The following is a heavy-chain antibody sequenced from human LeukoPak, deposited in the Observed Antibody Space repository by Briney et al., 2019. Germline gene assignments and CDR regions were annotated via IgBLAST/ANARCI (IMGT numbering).Heavy chain of an antibody. CDR3: ARDGSIAAAGTYWYFDL. CDR2: IYYSGST. D-gene: IGHD6-13*01. Sequence: PSETLSLTCTVSGGSISSGGYYWSWIRQHPGKGLEWIGYIYYSGSTYYNPSLKSRVTISVDTSKNQFSLKLSSVTAADTAVYYCARDGSIAAAGTYWYFDLWGRGTLVTVSS. V-gene: IGHV4-31*03. J-gene: IGHJ2*01. CDR1: GGSISSGGYY.